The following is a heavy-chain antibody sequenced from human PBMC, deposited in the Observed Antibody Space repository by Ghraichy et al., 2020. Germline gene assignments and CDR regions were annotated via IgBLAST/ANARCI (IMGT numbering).Heavy chain of an antibody. J-gene: IGHJ2*01. Sequence: GGSLRLSCAASGFTFDDYAMHWVRQAPGKGLEWVSGISWNSGSIGYADSVKGRFTISRDNAKNSLYLQMNSLRAEDMALYYCAKAPVSDYGDFLFDLWGRGTLVTVSS. CDR2: ISWNSGSI. CDR1: GFTFDDYA. D-gene: IGHD4-17*01. CDR3: AKAPVSDYGDFLFDL. V-gene: IGHV3-9*03.